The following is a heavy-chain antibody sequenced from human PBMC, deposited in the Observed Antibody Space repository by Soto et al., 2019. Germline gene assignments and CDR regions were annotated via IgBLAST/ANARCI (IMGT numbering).Heavy chain of an antibody. CDR2: TRNKANSYTT. V-gene: IGHV3-72*01. CDR3: ARMGWQQLTFDY. Sequence: GGSLRLSCAASGFTFSDHYMDWVRQAPGKGLEWVGRTRNKANSYTTEYAASVKGRFTISRDDSKNSLYLQMNSLKTEDTAVYYCARMGWQQLTFDYWGQGTLVTVSS. CDR1: GFTFSDHY. D-gene: IGHD6-13*01. J-gene: IGHJ4*02.